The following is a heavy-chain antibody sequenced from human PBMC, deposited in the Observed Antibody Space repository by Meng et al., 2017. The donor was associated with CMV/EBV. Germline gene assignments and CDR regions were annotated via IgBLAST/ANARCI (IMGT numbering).Heavy chain of an antibody. CDR3: ARDSQYYDILTGYSRFYAFDI. J-gene: IGHJ3*02. D-gene: IGHD3-9*01. V-gene: IGHV3-7*01. CDR2: IKQDGSEK. CDR1: GFTFSSYW. Sequence: LTRAVSGFTFSSYWMSWVRQAPGKGLEWVANIKQDGSEKYYVDSVKGRFTISRDNAKNSLYLQMNSLRAEDTAVYYCARDSQYYDILTGYSRFYAFDIWGQGTMVTVSS.